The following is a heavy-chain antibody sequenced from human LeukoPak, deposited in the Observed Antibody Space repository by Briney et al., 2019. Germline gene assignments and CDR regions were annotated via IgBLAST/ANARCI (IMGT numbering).Heavy chain of an antibody. CDR1: GGSFSGYY. V-gene: IGHV4-34*01. CDR3: AKRITGTPFDI. Sequence: SETLSLTCAVYGGSFSGYYWSWIRQPPGKGLEWIGEINHSGSTNYNPSLKSRVTISEDTSKNQFSLKLSSVTAADTAVYYCAKRITGTPFDIWGQGTMVTVSS. J-gene: IGHJ3*02. CDR2: INHSGST. D-gene: IGHD1-20*01.